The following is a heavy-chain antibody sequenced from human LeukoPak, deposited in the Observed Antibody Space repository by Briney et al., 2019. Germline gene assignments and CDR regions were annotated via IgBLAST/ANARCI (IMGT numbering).Heavy chain of an antibody. V-gene: IGHV4-39*01. CDR3: ARRRIVAMIDY. CDR1: GGSISSSGYY. CDR2: ISYTGTT. D-gene: IGHD5-12*01. Sequence: SETPSLTCGVSGGSISSSGYYWAWIRQPPGTGLEWIGSISYTGTTYYNPSLKSRLTISADRSKNQFSLKLTSVTAADTAVYYCARRRIVAMIDYWGQGTLVTVSS. J-gene: IGHJ4*02.